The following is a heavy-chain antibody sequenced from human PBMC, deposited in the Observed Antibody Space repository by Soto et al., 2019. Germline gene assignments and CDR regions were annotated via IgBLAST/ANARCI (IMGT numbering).Heavy chain of an antibody. V-gene: IGHV3-30*18. Sequence: QVQLVESGGGVVQPGRPLRLSCEASGFNFGYYGMHWVRQAPGKGLEWVAIISYDGKDKYYTDSVKGRFTISRDNSKNTLYLQMNSLKPEDTAVYYCAKKRIGAYCSTNRCYVLQHWGQGTLVTVSS. CDR1: GFNFGYYG. J-gene: IGHJ1*01. CDR2: ISYDGKDK. D-gene: IGHD2-2*01. CDR3: AKKRIGAYCSTNRCYVLQH.